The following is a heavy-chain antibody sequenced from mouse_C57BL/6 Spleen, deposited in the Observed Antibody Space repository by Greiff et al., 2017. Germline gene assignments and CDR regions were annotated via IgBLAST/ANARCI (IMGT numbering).Heavy chain of an antibody. V-gene: IGHV3-6*01. J-gene: IGHJ3*01. D-gene: IGHD2-5*01. CDR1: GYSITSGYY. Sequence: EVHLVESGPGLVKPSQSLSLTCSVTGYSITSGYYWNWIRQFPGNKLEWMGYISYDGSNNYNPSLKNRISITRDTSKNQFFLKLNSVTTEDTATYYCARSYYSNLFAYWGQGTLVTVSA. CDR2: ISYDGSN. CDR3: ARSYYSNLFAY.